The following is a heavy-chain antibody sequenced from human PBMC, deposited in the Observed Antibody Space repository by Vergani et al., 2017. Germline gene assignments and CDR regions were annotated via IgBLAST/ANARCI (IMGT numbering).Heavy chain of an antibody. CDR1: GFTFSNFA. J-gene: IGHJ4*02. V-gene: IGHV3-23*01. Sequence: EVQLLESGGGLVQPGGSLRLPCAASGFTFSNFAMSWVRQAPGKGLEWVSSISGGAGHTYYADSVKGRFTISRDNSKNTLYLQMNSLRAEDTAVYYCAQHALSGYSYAYRIDSWGQGTLVTVSS. D-gene: IGHD3-16*01. CDR2: ISGGAGHT. CDR3: AQHALSGYSYAYRIDS.